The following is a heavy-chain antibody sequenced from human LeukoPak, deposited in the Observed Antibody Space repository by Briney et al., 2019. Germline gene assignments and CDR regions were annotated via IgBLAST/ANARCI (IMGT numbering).Heavy chain of an antibody. J-gene: IGHJ4*02. CDR3: ARGRSYGFDFDS. CDR1: GVSINTCCYY. Sequence: PSETLSLTCDVSGVSINTCCYYWTWIRQPPGKGLEWIGYKYYSGSTRYNSSLRSRLTISLDSSKNQFSLRLASVTAADTAVYYCARGRSYGFDFDSWGPGTLVIVSS. D-gene: IGHD5-18*01. V-gene: IGHV4-61*01. CDR2: KYYSGST.